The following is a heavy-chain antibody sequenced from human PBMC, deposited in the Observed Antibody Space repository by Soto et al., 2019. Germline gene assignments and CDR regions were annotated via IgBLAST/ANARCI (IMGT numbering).Heavy chain of an antibody. V-gene: IGHV2-5*02. CDR2: IYWDDDK. Sequence: QITLKESGRTLVKPTQTLTLTCTFSGFSLRTSGVGVGWIRQPPGKALAWLALIYWDDDKRYSPSLRSRLTITKDTSKNQVVLTMTNMDPVDTATYYCAHRLTLNSDWNYGRFDYWGQGTLVTVSS. CDR3: AHRLTLNSDWNYGRFDY. CDR1: GFSLRTSGVG. D-gene: IGHD1-7*01. J-gene: IGHJ4*02.